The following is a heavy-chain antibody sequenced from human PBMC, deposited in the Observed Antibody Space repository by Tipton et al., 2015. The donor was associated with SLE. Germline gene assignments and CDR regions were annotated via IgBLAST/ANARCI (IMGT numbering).Heavy chain of an antibody. Sequence: VQLVQSGAEVKKPGESLKISCAASGFTFTTYSMHWVRQAPGKGLEWVGRSKSKADGGSIDYAVAVKDRFTISRDDSKNTLYLQMNSLKVEDTAMYYCATGSYSSGWHWEALDVWGQGTMVTVSS. D-gene: IGHD6-19*01. CDR2: SKSKADGGSI. J-gene: IGHJ3*01. V-gene: IGHV3-15*07. CDR1: GFTFTTYS. CDR3: ATGSYSSGWHWEALDV.